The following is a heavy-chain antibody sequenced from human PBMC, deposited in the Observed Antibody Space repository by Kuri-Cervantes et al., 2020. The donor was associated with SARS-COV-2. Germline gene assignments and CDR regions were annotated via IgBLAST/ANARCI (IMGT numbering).Heavy chain of an antibody. V-gene: IGHV1-24*01. CDR1: GYTLTELS. CDR3: ARDPHPHLYLSGGSCCYGMDV. CDR2: FDPEDGET. Sequence: ASVKVSCKVSGYTLTELSMHWVRQAPGKGLEWMGGFDPEDGETIYAQKFQGRVTMTEDTSTDTAYMELSSLRSEDTAVYYCARDPHPHLYLSGGSCCYGMDVWGQGTTVTVSS. J-gene: IGHJ6*02. D-gene: IGHD2-15*01.